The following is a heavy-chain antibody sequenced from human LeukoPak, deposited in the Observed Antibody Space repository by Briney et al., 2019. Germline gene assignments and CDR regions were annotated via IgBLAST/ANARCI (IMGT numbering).Heavy chain of an antibody. Sequence: ASVKVPCKASGYTFTGYYMHWARQAPGQGLEWMGWINPNSGATNYAQKFQGRVTMTRDTSISTAYMELTRLRSDDTAVYYCARVLGIALDAFDIWGQGTMVTVSS. CDR2: INPNSGAT. D-gene: IGHD6-13*01. J-gene: IGHJ3*02. V-gene: IGHV1-2*02. CDR1: GYTFTGYY. CDR3: ARVLGIALDAFDI.